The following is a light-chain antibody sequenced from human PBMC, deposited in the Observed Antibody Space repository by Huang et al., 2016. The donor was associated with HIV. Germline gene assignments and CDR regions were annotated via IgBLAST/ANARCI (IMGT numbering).Light chain of an antibody. V-gene: IGKV3-15*01. Sequence: IIMIQSPATLSVSPGDRATISCSTSQSVRSNLAWYQQKAGQAPRLLIFGASTRATGVPARFSGSGSGTEFTLTISILQSEDFAVYYCQHYNNWPLFTFGPGTKVDIK. CDR3: QHYNNWPLFT. J-gene: IGKJ3*01. CDR2: GAS. CDR1: QSVRSN.